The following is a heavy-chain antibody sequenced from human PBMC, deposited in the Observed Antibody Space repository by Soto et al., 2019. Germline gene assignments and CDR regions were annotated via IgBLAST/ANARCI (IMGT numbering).Heavy chain of an antibody. J-gene: IGHJ4*02. CDR2: ISGSGDRA. CDR1: GFTFSNYG. V-gene: IGHV3-23*01. D-gene: IGHD3-16*01. CDR3: AKEMITLTLADFFVY. Sequence: EVQLLESGGGLIQPGGSLRLSCEASGFTFSNYGMTWVRQAPGKGLEWVSTISGSGDRAFYADPVKGLFTISRDNSKITLYLQMNRLGAEDTAIYYGAKEMITLTLADFFVYWGQGILVTVSS.